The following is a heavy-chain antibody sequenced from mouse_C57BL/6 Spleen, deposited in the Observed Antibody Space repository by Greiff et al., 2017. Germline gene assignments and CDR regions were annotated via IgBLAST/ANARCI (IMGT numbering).Heavy chain of an antibody. V-gene: IGHV1-61*01. J-gene: IGHJ3*01. D-gene: IGHD2-1*01. CDR1: GYTFTSYW. CDR3: ARGGNYAAWFAY. Sequence: QVQLQQSGAELVRPGSSVKLSCKASGYTFTSYWMDWVKQRPGQGLEWIGNIYPSDSETHYNQKFKDKATLTVDKSSSTAYLQLSSLTSEDSAVYYCARGGNYAAWFAYWCQGTLVTVSA. CDR2: IYPSDSET.